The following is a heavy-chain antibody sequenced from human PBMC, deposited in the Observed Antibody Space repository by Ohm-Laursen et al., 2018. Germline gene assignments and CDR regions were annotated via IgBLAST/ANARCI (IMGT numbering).Heavy chain of an antibody. D-gene: IGHD4-23*01. V-gene: IGHV3-23*01. CDR3: ARGQEPYYGGNSDY. CDR1: EFTFSSYA. J-gene: IGHJ4*02. CDR2: ISGSDGST. Sequence: SLRLSCTASEFTFSSYAMSWVRQAPGKGLEWVSAISGSDGSTNYADSVKGRFTISRDNSKNTLYLQMNSLRDEDTAVYYCARGQEPYYGGNSDYWGQGTLVTVSS.